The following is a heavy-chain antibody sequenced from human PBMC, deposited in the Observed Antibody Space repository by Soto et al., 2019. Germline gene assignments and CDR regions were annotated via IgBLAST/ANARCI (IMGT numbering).Heavy chain of an antibody. Sequence: QVQLVQSGAEVKKPGASVKVSCKASGYTFTSYAMHWVRQAPGQRLEWMGWINAGNGNTKYSQKFQGRVTITRDTSASTAYMELSSLRSEDTAVYYCARDRGYYDSSGEFDAFDIWGQGTMVTVSS. CDR3: ARDRGYYDSSGEFDAFDI. V-gene: IGHV1-3*01. D-gene: IGHD3-22*01. J-gene: IGHJ3*02. CDR2: INAGNGNT. CDR1: GYTFTSYA.